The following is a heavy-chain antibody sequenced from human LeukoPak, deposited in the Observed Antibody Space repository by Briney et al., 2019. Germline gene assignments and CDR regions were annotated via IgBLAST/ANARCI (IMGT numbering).Heavy chain of an antibody. V-gene: IGHV1-69*13. D-gene: IGHD3-10*01. CDR2: IIPIFGTA. J-gene: IGHJ6*04. CDR1: GGTFSSYA. Sequence: SVKVSCKASGGTFSSYAISWVRQAPGQGLEWMGGIIPIFGTANYAQKFQGRVTITADESTSTAYMELSSLRSEDTAVYYCARIAMYGSGSGYYYGMDVWGKGTTVTVSS. CDR3: ARIAMYGSGSGYYYGMDV.